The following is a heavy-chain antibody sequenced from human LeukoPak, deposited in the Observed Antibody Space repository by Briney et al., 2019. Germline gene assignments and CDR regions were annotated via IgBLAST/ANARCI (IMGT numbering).Heavy chain of an antibody. CDR2: ISGSGDST. J-gene: IGHJ3*02. CDR3: AREGGSYSRAFDI. CDR1: GFTFSKYA. V-gene: IGHV3-23*01. Sequence: PGGSLRLSCAASGFTFSKYAMSWVRQAPGKGLEWVSAISGSGDSTYYADSVKGRFTISRDNSKNTLYLQMNSLRAEDTAVYYCAREGGSYSRAFDIWGQGTMVTVSS. D-gene: IGHD1-26*01.